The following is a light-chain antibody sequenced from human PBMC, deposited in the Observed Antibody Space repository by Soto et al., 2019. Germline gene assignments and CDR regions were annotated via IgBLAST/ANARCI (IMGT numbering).Light chain of an antibody. CDR2: GVS. J-gene: IGKJ4*01. CDR1: QIIDTY. Sequence: DIHMTQSPSSLYASIGDRVTITCRPSQIIDTYLNWYQQKAGKAPKLLIYGVSKLQSGVPPRFSGSGSGTEFTLTITGLQPEDYATYYCQQSYSSPLLAFGGGTKVEIK. CDR3: QQSYSSPLLA. V-gene: IGKV1-39*01.